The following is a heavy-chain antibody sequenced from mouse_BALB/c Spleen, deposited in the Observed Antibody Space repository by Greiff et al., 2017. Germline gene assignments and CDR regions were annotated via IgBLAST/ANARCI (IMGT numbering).Heavy chain of an antibody. D-gene: IGHD1-2*01. CDR2: IYPGNSDT. Sequence: EVQLQQSGTVLARPGASVKMSCKASGYSFTSYWMHWVKQRPGQGLEWIGAIYPGNSDTSYNQKFKGKAKLTAVTSASTAYMELSSLTNEDSAVYYCTGGVRLRGFAYWGQGTLVTVSA. CDR3: TGGVRLRGFAY. J-gene: IGHJ3*01. V-gene: IGHV1-5*01. CDR1: GYSFTSYW.